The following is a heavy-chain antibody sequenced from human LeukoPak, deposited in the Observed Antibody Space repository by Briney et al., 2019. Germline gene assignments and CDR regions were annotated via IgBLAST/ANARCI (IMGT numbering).Heavy chain of an antibody. J-gene: IGHJ3*02. V-gene: IGHV1-18*01. CDR2: ISAYNGNT. CDR1: GYTFTSYG. CDR3: ARPRSTTYTGDAFDI. Sequence: ASVKVSCKASGYTFTSYGISWVRQAPGQGLEWMGWISAYNGNTNYAQKLQGRVTMTTDTSTSTAYMELRSLRSDDTAVYYCARPRSTTYTGDAFDIWGQGTMVTVSS. D-gene: IGHD1-14*01.